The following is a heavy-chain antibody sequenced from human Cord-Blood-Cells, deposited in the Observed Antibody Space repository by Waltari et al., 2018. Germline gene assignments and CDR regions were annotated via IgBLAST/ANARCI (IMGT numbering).Heavy chain of an antibody. J-gene: IGHJ3*02. CDR3: ATGIVGATIDAFDI. CDR1: GYAFPGYD. D-gene: IGHD1-26*01. Sequence: VQLVQSGAEVKKPGASVTVSCKASGYAFPGYDMPWVRQAPGQGLEWMGWINPNSGGTNYAQKFQGRVTMTRDTSISTAYMELSRLRSDDTAVYYCATGIVGATIDAFDIWGQGTMVTVSS. V-gene: IGHV1-2*02. CDR2: INPNSGGT.